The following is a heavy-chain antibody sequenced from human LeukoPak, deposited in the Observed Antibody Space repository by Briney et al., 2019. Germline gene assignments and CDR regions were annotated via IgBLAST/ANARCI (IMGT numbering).Heavy chain of an antibody. CDR1: GGSVSSGTYY. Sequence: SETLSLTCTVSGGSVSSGTYYWSWIRQPPGKGLEWIGYMYYSGSTNYNPSLKSRVTISVDTSKNQFSLKLSSVTAADTAVYYCARVDPDSSSTLEVFDYWGQGTLVTVSS. CDR2: MYYSGST. D-gene: IGHD6-6*01. CDR3: ARVDPDSSSTLEVFDY. J-gene: IGHJ4*02. V-gene: IGHV4-61*01.